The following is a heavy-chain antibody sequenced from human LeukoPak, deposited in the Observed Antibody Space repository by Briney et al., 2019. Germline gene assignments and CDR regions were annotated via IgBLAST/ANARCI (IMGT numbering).Heavy chain of an antibody. V-gene: IGHV3-30-3*01. CDR3: ARDLSPFRPDYYDSSGYQN. D-gene: IGHD3-22*01. J-gene: IGHJ4*02. Sequence: GGSLRLSCAASGFTFGSYAMHWVRQAPGKGLEWVAVISYDGSNKYYADSVKGRFTISRDNSKNTLYLQMNSLRAEDTAVYYCARDLSPFRPDYYDSSGYQNWGQGTLVTVSS. CDR1: GFTFGSYA. CDR2: ISYDGSNK.